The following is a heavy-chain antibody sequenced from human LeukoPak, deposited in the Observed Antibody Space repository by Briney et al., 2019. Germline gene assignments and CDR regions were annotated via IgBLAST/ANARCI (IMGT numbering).Heavy chain of an antibody. J-gene: IGHJ4*02. CDR1: GFIFSNNW. CDR2: IKRQTDGGTT. V-gene: IGHV3-15*07. CDR3: TTGGGVGAIRIGAH. Sequence: GGSLRLSCAASGFIFSNNWMNWVRQGPGKGLEWVGRIKRQTDGGTTDHAGPVKDRFTISRDDSKNMLFLHMNSLKIEDTGLYYCTTGGGVGAIRIGAHWGQGTLVIVSS. D-gene: IGHD1-26*01.